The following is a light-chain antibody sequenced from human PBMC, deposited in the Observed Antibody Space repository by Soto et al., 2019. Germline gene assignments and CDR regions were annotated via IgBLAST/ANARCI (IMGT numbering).Light chain of an antibody. V-gene: IGKV1-39*01. J-gene: IGKJ1*01. CDR1: QSISTY. CDR3: QQSHSTPWT. CDR2: ATS. Sequence: DIQMTQSPSSLSASVGDRVTITCRASQSISTYLNWYQQKPGRVPEVLIYATSSLQSGVPSRFSGSGSGTDFILTISSLHPEDSATYYCQQSHSTPWTFGQGTKVEIK.